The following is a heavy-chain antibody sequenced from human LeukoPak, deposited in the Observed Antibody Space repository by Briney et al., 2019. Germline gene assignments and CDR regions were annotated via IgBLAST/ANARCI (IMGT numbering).Heavy chain of an antibody. CDR2: IYSGGST. V-gene: IGHV3-23*03. CDR1: GFTFSSYA. J-gene: IGHJ4*02. D-gene: IGHD1-1*01. CDR3: AKDRRGNNRNDGYLDY. Sequence: GGSLRLSCAASGFTFSSYAMSWVRQAPGKGLEWVSVIYSGGSTYYADSVKGRFTISRDNSKNTLYLQMNSLRAEDTALYYCAKDRRGNNRNDGYLDYWGQGTLVTVSS.